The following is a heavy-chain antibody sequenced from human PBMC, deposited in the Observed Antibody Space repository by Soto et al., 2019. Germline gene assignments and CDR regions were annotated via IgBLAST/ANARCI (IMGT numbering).Heavy chain of an antibody. J-gene: IGHJ4*01. CDR3: ARGEQYSGRISDC. V-gene: IGHV3-72*01. CDR1: GFTLSDHY. Sequence: PGGSLRLSCAGSGFTLSDHYIVWVRQAPGKGLEWVGRSRDKAQGYSTAYAASVKGRFTTSRDESKNSVYLQMNSLKTEDTAVYFCARGEQYSGRISDCWGQGTLVTVSS. CDR2: SRDKAQGYST. D-gene: IGHD1-26*01.